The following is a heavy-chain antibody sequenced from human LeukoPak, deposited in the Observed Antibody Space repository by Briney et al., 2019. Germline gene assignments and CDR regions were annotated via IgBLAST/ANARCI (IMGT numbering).Heavy chain of an antibody. Sequence: GGSLRLSCAASGFTFSSYAMHWVRQAPGKGLEWVAVISYDGSNKYYADSVKGRFTISRDNSKNTLYLQMNSLRAEDTAIYYCAKGKRFATDYDFWSGSDYWGQGTLVTVSS. CDR1: GFTFSSYA. CDR3: AKGKRFATDYDFWSGSDY. J-gene: IGHJ4*02. V-gene: IGHV3-30-3*01. D-gene: IGHD3-3*01. CDR2: ISYDGSNK.